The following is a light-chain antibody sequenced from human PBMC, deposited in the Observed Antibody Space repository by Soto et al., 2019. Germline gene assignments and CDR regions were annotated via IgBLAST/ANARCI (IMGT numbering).Light chain of an antibody. V-gene: IGKV3-20*01. Sequence: EIVLTQSPVTLSLSPGEEATLSCRASQSLDTYTLAWYQQKPGQAPRLLIYGASTRAAAIPDRFIGSGSGTDFALTISRLEPEDFAVYYCQQYAESPLTFGPGTKVDIK. CDR2: GAS. CDR3: QQYAESPLT. J-gene: IGKJ3*01. CDR1: QSLDTYT.